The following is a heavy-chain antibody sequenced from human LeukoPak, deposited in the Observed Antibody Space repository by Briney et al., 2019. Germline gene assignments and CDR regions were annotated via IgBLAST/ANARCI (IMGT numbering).Heavy chain of an antibody. D-gene: IGHD2-2*02. CDR3: AKESQHIVVVPAAIAPMDY. J-gene: IGHJ4*02. CDR2: ISGSGGST. CDR1: GFTFSSYA. Sequence: GGSLRLSCAASGFTFSSYAMSWVRQAPGKGLEWVSAISGSGGSTYYADSVKGRLTISRGNSKNTLYLQMNSLRAEDTAVYYCAKESQHIVVVPAAIAPMDYWGQGTLVTVSS. V-gene: IGHV3-23*01.